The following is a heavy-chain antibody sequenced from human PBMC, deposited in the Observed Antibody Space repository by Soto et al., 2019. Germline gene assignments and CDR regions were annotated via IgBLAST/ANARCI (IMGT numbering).Heavy chain of an antibody. Sequence: PSETLSLTCTVSGGSISSSSYYWGWIRQPPGKGLEWIGSIYYSGSTYYNPSLKSRVTISVDTSKNQFSLKLSSVTAADTAVYYCASLVLPGYVVGVDVWGQGTTVTVSS. J-gene: IGHJ6*02. V-gene: IGHV4-39*01. D-gene: IGHD5-12*01. CDR2: IYYSGST. CDR3: ASLVLPGYVVGVDV. CDR1: GGSISSSSYY.